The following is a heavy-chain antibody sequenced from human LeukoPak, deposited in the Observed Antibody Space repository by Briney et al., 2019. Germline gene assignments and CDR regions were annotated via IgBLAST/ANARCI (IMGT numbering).Heavy chain of an antibody. J-gene: IGHJ3*02. CDR2: IYYRGST. CDR3: ARDSSQDGYNPGHAFDI. CDR1: GGSISSCY. D-gene: IGHD5-24*01. Sequence: SETLSLTCTVSGGSISSCYWSWIRQPPGKGLDGIGDIYYRGSTNYNPSLKSRVIISVDTSKNQCSLKLSSVTAADTAVYYCARDSSQDGYNPGHAFDIWGQGTMVTVSS. V-gene: IGHV4-59*01.